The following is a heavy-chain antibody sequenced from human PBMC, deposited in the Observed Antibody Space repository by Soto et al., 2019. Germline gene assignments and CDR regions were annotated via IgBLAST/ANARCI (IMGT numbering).Heavy chain of an antibody. J-gene: IGHJ4*02. D-gene: IGHD3-9*01. V-gene: IGHV3-23*01. CDR1: GFNFSNHW. CDR3: ATSFRYFNN. Sequence: GVSLRLSCAASGFNFSNHWMHWVRQRPAEGLEWVTTISGTASRTYYVDSVKGRFFISRDNSKNTVTLQMNNLTLDDTAVYYCATSFRYFNNWGQGTRVTVSS. CDR2: ISGTASRT.